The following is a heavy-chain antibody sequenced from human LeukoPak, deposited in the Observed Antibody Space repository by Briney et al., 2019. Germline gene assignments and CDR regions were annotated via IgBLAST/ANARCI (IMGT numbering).Heavy chain of an antibody. J-gene: IGHJ4*02. CDR3: ARGLRGYSGYDPFAYDDY. V-gene: IGHV4-59*01. Sequence: SETLSLTCTVSGGSISSYYWSWIRQPPGKGLEWIGYIYYSGSTNYNPSLKSRVTISVDTSKTQFTLKLSSVTAADTAVYYCARGLRGYSGYDPFAYDDYWGQGTLVTVSS. D-gene: IGHD5-12*01. CDR1: GGSISSYY. CDR2: IYYSGST.